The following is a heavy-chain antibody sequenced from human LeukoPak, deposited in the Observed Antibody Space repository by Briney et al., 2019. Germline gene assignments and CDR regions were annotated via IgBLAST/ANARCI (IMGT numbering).Heavy chain of an antibody. CDR1: GGSISSYY. CDR3: AWTTVTTSKGIFVY. D-gene: IGHD4-17*01. Sequence: SETLSLTCTLSGGSISSYYWSWIRQPPGKGLEWIGEINHSGSTNYNPSLKSRVTISVDTSKNQFSLKLSSVTAADTAVYYCAWTTVTTSKGIFVYWGQGTLVTVSS. V-gene: IGHV4-34*01. J-gene: IGHJ4*02. CDR2: INHSGST.